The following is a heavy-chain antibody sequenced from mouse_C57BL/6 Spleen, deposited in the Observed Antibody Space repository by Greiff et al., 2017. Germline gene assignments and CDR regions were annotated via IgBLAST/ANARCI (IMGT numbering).Heavy chain of an antibody. J-gene: IGHJ1*03. D-gene: IGHD4-1*01. CDR1: GYTFTSYW. Sequence: QVQLQQPGAELVKPGASVKLSCKASGYTFTSYWMQWVKQRPGQGLEWIGEIDPSDSYTNYHQKFKGKATLTVDTSSSTAYMQLSSLTSEDSAVYYCASRTGTSDFDVWGTGTTVTVSS. CDR2: IDPSDSYT. V-gene: IGHV1-50*01. CDR3: ASRTGTSDFDV.